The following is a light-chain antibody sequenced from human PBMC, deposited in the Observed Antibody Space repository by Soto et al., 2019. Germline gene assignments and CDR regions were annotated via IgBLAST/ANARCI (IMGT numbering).Light chain of an antibody. Sequence: QMTQSPSSLSASVGDRVTITCRASQDINSYLAWYQQKPGNAPKSLIYGASSLQTGVPSRFSGSESATDFTLTISTLQPEDSATYYCQHYNIYPLTFGGGTKVEIK. CDR2: GAS. V-gene: IGKV1D-16*01. CDR1: QDINSY. J-gene: IGKJ4*01. CDR3: QHYNIYPLT.